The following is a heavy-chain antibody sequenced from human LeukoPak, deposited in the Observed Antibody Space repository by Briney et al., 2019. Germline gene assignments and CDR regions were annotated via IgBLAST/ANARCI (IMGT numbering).Heavy chain of an antibody. V-gene: IGHV3-53*05. CDR2: IYSGGST. Sequence: GGSLRLSCAASGFTVSSNYMSWVRQAPGKGLEWVSVIYSGGSTYYADSVKGRFTISRDNSKNTLYLQMNSLRAEDTAVYYCAKSRLTGYHTFDYWGQGTLVTVSS. CDR3: AKSRLTGYHTFDY. D-gene: IGHD3-9*01. CDR1: GFTVSSNY. J-gene: IGHJ4*02.